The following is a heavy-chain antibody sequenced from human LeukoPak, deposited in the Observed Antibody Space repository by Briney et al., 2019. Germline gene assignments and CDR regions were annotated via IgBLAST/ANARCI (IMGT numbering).Heavy chain of an antibody. CDR3: AKAIAAVAGCDAFDI. CDR1: GFRFEDFA. Sequence: GGSLRLSCAASGFRFEDFAMFWVRQVSGKGLEWVSFISWSGAQLGYADFVEGRFTISRDNAKNSLYLELSGLRPEDTAMYFCAKAIAAVAGCDAFDIWGQGTMVTVSS. V-gene: IGHV3-9*01. J-gene: IGHJ3*02. D-gene: IGHD6-19*01. CDR2: ISWSGAQL.